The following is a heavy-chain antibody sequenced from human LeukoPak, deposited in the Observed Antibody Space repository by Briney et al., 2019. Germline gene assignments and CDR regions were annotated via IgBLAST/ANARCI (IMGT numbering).Heavy chain of an antibody. CDR1: GFTVSNNY. CDR2: IYSGGTI. J-gene: IGHJ5*02. V-gene: IGHV3-53*04. CDR3: ARGVQSEP. Sequence: GGSLRLSCAASGFTVSNNYMSWVRQAPGKGLEWVSVIYSGGTIFYADSVKGRLTISRHNSENTVYLQMNSLKPEDTAVYYCARGVQSEPWGQGTLVTVSS.